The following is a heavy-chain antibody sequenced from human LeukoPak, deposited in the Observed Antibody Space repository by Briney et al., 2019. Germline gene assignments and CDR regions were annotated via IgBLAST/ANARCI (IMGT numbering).Heavy chain of an antibody. V-gene: IGHV1-2*04. Sequence: ASVKVSCKASGYTFTGYYMHWVRQAPGQGLEWMGWINPNSGGTNYAQKFQGWVTMTRDTSISTAYMELSRLRSDDTAVYYCARDSRVGELLIDYWGQGTLVTVSS. CDR1: GYTFTGYY. CDR2: INPNSGGT. D-gene: IGHD3-10*01. J-gene: IGHJ4*02. CDR3: ARDSRVGELLIDY.